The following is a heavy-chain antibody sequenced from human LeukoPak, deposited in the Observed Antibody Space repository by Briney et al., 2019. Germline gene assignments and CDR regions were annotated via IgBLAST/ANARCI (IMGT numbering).Heavy chain of an antibody. CDR3: ARGFSSAYSHFDY. D-gene: IGHD3-22*01. CDR2: INSDGSST. Sequence: GGSLRLSCAASGFTFNSYWMHWVRQAPGKGLVWVSRINSDGSSTTYADSAKGRFTISRDNAKDTLSLQMNSLRAEDTAVYYCARGFSSAYSHFDYWGQGTLVTVSS. CDR1: GFTFNSYW. V-gene: IGHV3-74*01. J-gene: IGHJ4*02.